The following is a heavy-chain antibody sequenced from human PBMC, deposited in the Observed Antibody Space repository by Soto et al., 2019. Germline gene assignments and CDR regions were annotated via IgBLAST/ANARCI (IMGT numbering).Heavy chain of an antibody. J-gene: IGHJ6*02. Sequence: LRLSCAASGFTFSSYAMHWVRQAPGKGLEWVAVISYDGSNKYYADSVKGRFTISRDNSKDTLYLQMNSLRAEDTAVYYCARTYSSSWYKDYGMDVWGQGTTVTAP. CDR2: ISYDGSNK. CDR1: GFTFSSYA. V-gene: IGHV3-30-3*01. CDR3: ARTYSSSWYKDYGMDV. D-gene: IGHD6-13*01.